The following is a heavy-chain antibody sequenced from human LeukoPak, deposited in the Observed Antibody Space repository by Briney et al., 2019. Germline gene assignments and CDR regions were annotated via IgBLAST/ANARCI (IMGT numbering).Heavy chain of an antibody. CDR2: ISYSGST. CDR3: ARHSVVDMIYFHGYPRHFDP. D-gene: IGHD5-12*01. J-gene: IGHJ5*02. Sequence: SETLSLTCTVSGGSISSSNYYWAWIRQPPGEGLEWIGTISYSGSTYYNPSLKSRVTISVDTSKSQLSLNLKSVAAADMAVYYCARHSVVDMIYFHGYPRHFDPWCHGTLVTASS. CDR1: GGSISSSNYY. V-gene: IGHV4-39*01.